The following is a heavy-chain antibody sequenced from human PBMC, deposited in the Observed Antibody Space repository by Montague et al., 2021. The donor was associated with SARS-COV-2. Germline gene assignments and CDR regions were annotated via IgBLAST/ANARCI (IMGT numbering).Heavy chain of an antibody. V-gene: IGHV4-34*01. Sequence: SETLSLTCAISGGSFSNYYWSWIRQPPGKGLEWIGEVNQSGTTIYNPSAKSGVTISEDTSKNQMYLRLNSVTAADTAVYDCARGRRPVVVPGDGRAGGAFGIWGQGTMVTVSS. D-gene: IGHD2-2*01. CDR3: ARGRRPVVVPGDGRAGGAFGI. CDR2: VNQSGTT. CDR1: GGSFSNYY. J-gene: IGHJ3*02.